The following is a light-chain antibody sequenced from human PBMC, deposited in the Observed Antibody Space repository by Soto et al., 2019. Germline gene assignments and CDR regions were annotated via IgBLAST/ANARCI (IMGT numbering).Light chain of an antibody. CDR3: QQSFTTPYT. J-gene: IGKJ2*01. V-gene: IGKV1-39*01. CDR1: QSINYY. Sequence: DIQMTQSPSSLSVSIGDRVIITCRASQSINYYLNWYQQQPGKAPKLLVSTAASLRSGVPSRFSGSASGTDFALTISSLQPEDFATYYCQQSFTTPYTFGQGTKLEI. CDR2: TAA.